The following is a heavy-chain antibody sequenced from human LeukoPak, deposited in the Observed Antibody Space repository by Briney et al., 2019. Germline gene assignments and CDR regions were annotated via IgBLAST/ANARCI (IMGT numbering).Heavy chain of an antibody. V-gene: IGHV4-34*01. CDR2: INHSGGT. D-gene: IGHD2-15*01. Sequence: SETLSLTCAVYGASFTGYYWSWFRQPPGKGLEWIGEINHSGGTNYNPSLKSRVTISLDTSNNQFSLKLNSVTAADTAVYYCARLLPLQGGDVWGQGTTVTVSS. CDR1: GASFTGYY. CDR3: ARLLPLQGGDV. J-gene: IGHJ6*02.